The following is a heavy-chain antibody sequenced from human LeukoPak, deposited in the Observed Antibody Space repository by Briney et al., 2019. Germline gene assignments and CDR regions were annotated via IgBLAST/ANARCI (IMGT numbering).Heavy chain of an antibody. J-gene: IGHJ4*02. CDR3: AREGSSFGGYERLDY. V-gene: IGHV3-7*01. CDR1: GFTFSKYW. D-gene: IGHD5-12*01. CDR2: IKQDESEK. Sequence: GGSLRLSCAASGFTFSKYWMTWVRQAPGKGLEWVANIKQDESEKYYADSVKGRFTVSRDNAKNSLYLQMNSLRAEDTAVYYCAREGSSFGGYERLDYWGQGTLVTVSS.